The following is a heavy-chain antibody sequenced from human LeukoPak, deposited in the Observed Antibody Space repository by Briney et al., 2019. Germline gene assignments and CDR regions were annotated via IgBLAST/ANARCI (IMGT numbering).Heavy chain of an antibody. D-gene: IGHD5-24*01. J-gene: IGHJ4*02. Sequence: GGSLRLSCAASGFTFSSCAMHWVRQAPGKGLEWVAVISYDGSNKYYADSVKGRFTISRDNSKNTLYLQMSSLRAEDTAVYYCAREMATTETFAYWGQGTLVTVSS. CDR3: AREMATTETFAY. V-gene: IGHV3-30-3*01. CDR2: ISYDGSNK. CDR1: GFTFSSCA.